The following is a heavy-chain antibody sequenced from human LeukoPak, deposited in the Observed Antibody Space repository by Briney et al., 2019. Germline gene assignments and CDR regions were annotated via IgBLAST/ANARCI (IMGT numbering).Heavy chain of an antibody. V-gene: IGHV3-15*01. Sequence: GGSLRLSCAASGFTFSNAWMSWVRQAPGKGLEWVGRIKSKTDGGTTDYAAPVKGRFTISRDNSKNTLYLQMSGLRVEDTAVYYCARDASEADYWGQGTLVTVSS. CDR1: GFTFSNAW. J-gene: IGHJ4*02. CDR2: IKSKTDGGTT. CDR3: ARDASEADY.